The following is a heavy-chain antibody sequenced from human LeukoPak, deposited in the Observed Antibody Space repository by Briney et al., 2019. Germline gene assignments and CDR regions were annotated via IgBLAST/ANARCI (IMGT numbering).Heavy chain of an antibody. CDR3: APGTGGY. Sequence: GGSLRLSCAASGFPFSDYAMTWVRQAPGKGLEWVAAISPSASHRYYADFVGGRFTISRDNSKNTLDLQMSSLRAEDTAVYYCAPGTGGYWGQGTLVTVSS. D-gene: IGHD1-1*01. V-gene: IGHV3-23*01. J-gene: IGHJ4*02. CDR1: GFPFSDYA. CDR2: ISPSASHR.